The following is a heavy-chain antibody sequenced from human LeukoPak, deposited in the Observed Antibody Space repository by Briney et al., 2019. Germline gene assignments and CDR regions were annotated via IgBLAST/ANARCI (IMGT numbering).Heavy chain of an antibody. CDR1: GFTFRSYA. V-gene: IGHV3-23*01. D-gene: IGHD4-23*01. CDR3: ARGDYGGDYFDY. J-gene: IGHJ4*02. CDR2: SGSDYST. Sequence: GGSLRLSCAASGFTFRSYAMTWVRQAPGKGLEWVSTSGSDYSTYYADSVKGRFTISRDNSKNTLYLQMNSLRAEDTAVYYCARGDYGGDYFDYWGQGTLVTVSS.